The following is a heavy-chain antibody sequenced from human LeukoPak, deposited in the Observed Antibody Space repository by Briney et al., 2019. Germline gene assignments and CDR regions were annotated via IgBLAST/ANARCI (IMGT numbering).Heavy chain of an antibody. CDR2: IGLSGSPL. D-gene: IGHD3-22*01. V-gene: IGHV3-11*04. CDR3: ARKDFSSGSFSY. Sequence: CIGLSGSPLDYADSVRGRFTVSRDNAKNSLYLDMNSLRAEDTAVYYCARKDFSSGSFSYWGQGTLVTVSS. J-gene: IGHJ4*02.